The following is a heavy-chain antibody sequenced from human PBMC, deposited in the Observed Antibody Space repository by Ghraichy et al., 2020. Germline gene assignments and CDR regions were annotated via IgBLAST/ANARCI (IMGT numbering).Heavy chain of an antibody. V-gene: IGHV2-70*11. Sequence: SGPTLVKPTQTLTLTCTFSGFSLSTSGMCVSWIRQPPGKALEWLARIDWDDDKYYSTSLKTRLTISKDTSKNQVVLTMTNMDPVDTATYYCARCYVDTAMVTWSFDIWGQGTMVTVSS. CDR1: GFSLSTSGMC. CDR2: IDWDDDK. J-gene: IGHJ3*02. D-gene: IGHD5-18*01. CDR3: ARCYVDTAMVTWSFDI.